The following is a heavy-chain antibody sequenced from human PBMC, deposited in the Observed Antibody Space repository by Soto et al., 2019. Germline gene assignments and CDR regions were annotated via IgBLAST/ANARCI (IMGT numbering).Heavy chain of an antibody. D-gene: IGHD1-7*01. Sequence: QVQLVQSGAEVKKPGSSVKVSCKASGGTFSSYSISWVRQSPGQGVEWMGRIIPMLDGANYAQKFQDRVTITADKSTTTAYMELSSLRSEDTAVYYCGSGTQNDDRGYDYYYMDVWGKGTTVTVSS. CDR3: GSGTQNDDRGYDYYYMDV. CDR1: GGTFSSYS. CDR2: IIPMLDGA. J-gene: IGHJ6*03. V-gene: IGHV1-69*02.